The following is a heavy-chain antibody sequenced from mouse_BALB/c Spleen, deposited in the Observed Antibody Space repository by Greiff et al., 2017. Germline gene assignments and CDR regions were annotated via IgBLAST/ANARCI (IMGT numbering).Heavy chain of an antibody. J-gene: IGHJ2*01. V-gene: IGHV5-17*02. Sequence: EVMLVESGGGLVKPGGSLKLSCAASGFTFSSFGMHWVRQAPEKGLEWVAYISSGSSTIYYADTVKGRFTISRDNPKNTLFLQMTSLRSEDTAMYYCARSGHYYGSSYDYWGQGTTLTVSS. D-gene: IGHD1-1*01. CDR3: ARSGHYYGSSYDY. CDR2: ISSGSSTI. CDR1: GFTFSSFG.